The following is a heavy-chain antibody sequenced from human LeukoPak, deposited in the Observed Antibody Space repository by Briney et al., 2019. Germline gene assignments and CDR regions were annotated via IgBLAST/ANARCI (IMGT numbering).Heavy chain of an antibody. V-gene: IGHV1-2*06. D-gene: IGHD1-26*01. Sequence: GASVKVSCKASGFTFTDYYLHWVRQAPGQGLEWMGPIILNNGATNYAQKFQGRVTLTRDTSISTAYMELSRQTSDDTAVYYCATDGGKHNFDYWGQRTLVTVSS. CDR2: IILNNGAT. CDR1: GFTFTDYY. J-gene: IGHJ4*02. CDR3: ATDGGKHNFDY.